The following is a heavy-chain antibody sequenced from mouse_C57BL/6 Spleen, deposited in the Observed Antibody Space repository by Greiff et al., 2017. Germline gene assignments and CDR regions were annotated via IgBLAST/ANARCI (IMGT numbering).Heavy chain of an antibody. CDR3: EIGGSELRSAY. D-gene: IGHD1-1*01. CDR1: GYTFTSYW. V-gene: IGHV1-74*01. J-gene: IGHJ3*01. CDR2: IHPSDSDT. Sequence: QVQLQQPGAELVKPGASVKVSCKASGYTFTSYWMHWVKQRPGQGLEWIGRIHPSDSDTNYNQKFKGKATLTVDKSSSTAYMQLSSRTSEDSAVYYCEIGGSELRSAYWGQGTLVTVSA.